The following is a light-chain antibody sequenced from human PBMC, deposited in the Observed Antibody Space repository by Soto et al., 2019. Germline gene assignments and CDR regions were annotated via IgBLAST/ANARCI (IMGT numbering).Light chain of an antibody. J-gene: IGLJ3*02. CDR3: FSCAGSSTLV. CDR1: SSDVGGYNL. V-gene: IGLV2-23*02. CDR2: EVS. Sequence: QSVLTQPASVSGSPGQASTISCTGTSSDVGGYNLVSWYQQHPGKVPKLRIYEVSKRTSGVSNRFSGSKSVNTAPLKISGVQGEDEAGYYCFSCAGSSTLVFGGGSKLTVL.